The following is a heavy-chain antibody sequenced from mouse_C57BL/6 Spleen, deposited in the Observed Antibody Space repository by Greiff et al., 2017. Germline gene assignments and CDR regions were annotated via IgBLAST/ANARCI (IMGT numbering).Heavy chain of an antibody. J-gene: IGHJ3*01. CDR2: IHPNSGST. CDR1: GYTFTSYW. CDR3: ARRDPLYPFAY. D-gene: IGHD2-12*01. Sequence: QVQLQQSGAELVKPGASVKLSCKASGYTFTSYWMHWVKQRPGQGLEWIGMIHPNSGSTNYNEKFKSKATLTVDKSSSTAYMQLSSLTSEDSAVYYCARRDPLYPFAYWGQGTLVTVSA. V-gene: IGHV1-64*01.